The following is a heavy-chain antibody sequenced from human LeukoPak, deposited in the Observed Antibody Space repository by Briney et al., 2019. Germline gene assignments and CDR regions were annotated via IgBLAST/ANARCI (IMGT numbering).Heavy chain of an antibody. V-gene: IGHV3-15*01. CDR2: IKSKTDGGTT. J-gene: IGHJ1*01. CDR3: TTDYSVYYDSSPQH. Sequence: PGGSLRLSCAASGFTFSNAWMSWVRQAPGKGLEWVGRIKSKTDGGTTDYAAPVKGRFTISRDDSKNTLYLQMNSLKTEDTAVYYCTTDYSVYYDSSPQHWGQGTLVTVSS. D-gene: IGHD3-22*01. CDR1: GFTFSNAW.